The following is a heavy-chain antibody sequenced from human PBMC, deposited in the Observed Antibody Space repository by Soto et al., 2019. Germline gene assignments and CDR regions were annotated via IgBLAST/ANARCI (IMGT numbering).Heavy chain of an antibody. CDR2: ISNDGSNE. CDR3: AKGEVRGIIPSYFDY. Sequence: VGSLRLSCAGSGFTFRWFGMNWVRQAPGKGLEWVARISNDGSNEYYVDSVKGRFTISRDNSKNTLYLQMDSPRAEDTAVYYCAKGEVRGIIPSYFDYWGLGTLVTVSS. V-gene: IGHV3-30*18. J-gene: IGHJ4*02. CDR1: GFTFRWFG. D-gene: IGHD3-10*01.